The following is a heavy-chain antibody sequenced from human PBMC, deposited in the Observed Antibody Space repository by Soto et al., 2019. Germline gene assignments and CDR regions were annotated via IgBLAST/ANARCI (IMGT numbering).Heavy chain of an antibody. J-gene: IGHJ4*02. CDR3: AKDPLLDY. CDR1: GFTFSSYG. Sequence: GSLRLSCAASGFTFSSYGMHWVRQAPGQGLEWVAVISYDGSNKKYVDSVKGRFSISRDNSKNTVYLQMNSLRAEDSGVYYCAKDPLLDYWGQGTLVTVSS. D-gene: IGHD2-15*01. V-gene: IGHV3-30*18. CDR2: ISYDGSNK.